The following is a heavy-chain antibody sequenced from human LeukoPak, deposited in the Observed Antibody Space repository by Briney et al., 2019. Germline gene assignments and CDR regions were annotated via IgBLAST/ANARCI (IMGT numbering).Heavy chain of an antibody. D-gene: IGHD1-26*01. J-gene: IGHJ5*02. CDR2: IYYSGST. V-gene: IGHV4-59*01. CDR3: ARDRITVGATGNWFEP. Sequence: SETLSLTCTVSGGSISSYYWSWIRQPPGKGLEWIGYIYYSGSTNYNPSLKSRVTISVDTSKNQFSLKLSSVTAADTAVYYCARDRITVGATGNWFEPWGQGTLVTVSS. CDR1: GGSISSYY.